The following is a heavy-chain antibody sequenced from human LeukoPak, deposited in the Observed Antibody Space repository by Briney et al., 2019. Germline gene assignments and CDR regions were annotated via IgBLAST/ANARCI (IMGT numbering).Heavy chain of an antibody. CDR1: GFTFSTSP. D-gene: IGHD3-3*01. CDR3: AKTHYDLLDV. Sequence: GGSLRLSCAASGFTFSTSPMSWVRQPPGKGLEWVSSMNNGPGATFYRDSVRGRFTISRDDSKSTVYLQMNSLRAEDTGTYYCAKTHYDLLDVWGQGPTVTVSS. CDR2: MNNGPGAT. J-gene: IGHJ6*02. V-gene: IGHV3-23*01.